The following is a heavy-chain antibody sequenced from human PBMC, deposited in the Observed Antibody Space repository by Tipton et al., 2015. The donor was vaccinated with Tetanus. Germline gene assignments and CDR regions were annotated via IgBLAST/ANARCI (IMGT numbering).Heavy chain of an antibody. CDR3: ARQPRPGYIPRLHWLDP. CDR1: GGSIRTISYY. V-gene: IGHV4-39*01. Sequence: TLSLTCSVSGGSIRTISYYWGWVRQPPGKAPEWIGSIFYTGNTNYSPSLRSRVAITVDTSKNQFALNLNSVTAADTAVYYCARQPRPGYIPRLHWLDPWVQGLLVTVSS. D-gene: IGHD5-24*01. CDR2: IFYTGNT. J-gene: IGHJ5*02.